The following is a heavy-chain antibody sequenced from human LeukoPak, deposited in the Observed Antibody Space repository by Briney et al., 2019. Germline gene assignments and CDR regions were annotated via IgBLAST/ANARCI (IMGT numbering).Heavy chain of an antibody. CDR1: GYTFTGYY. CDR2: INPNSGGT. CDR3: ARGGSGSYYKLAFGY. J-gene: IGHJ4*02. D-gene: IGHD3-10*01. V-gene: IGHV1-2*02. Sequence: GASVTVSCTASGYTFTGYYMHWARQAPGQGLEWMGWINPNSGGTNYAQKFQGRVTMTRDTSISTAYMELSRLRSDDTAVYYCARGGSGSYYKLAFGYWGQGTLVTVSS.